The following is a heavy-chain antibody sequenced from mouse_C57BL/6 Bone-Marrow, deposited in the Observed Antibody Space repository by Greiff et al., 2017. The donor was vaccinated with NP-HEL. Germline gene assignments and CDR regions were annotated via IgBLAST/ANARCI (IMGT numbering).Heavy chain of an antibody. CDR1: GFNIKDDY. CDR2: IDPENGDT. CDR3: TGGYDYDVDY. J-gene: IGHJ2*01. Sequence: VQLKQSGAELVRPGASVKLSCTASGFNIKDDYMHWVKQRPEQGLEWIGWIDPENGDTEYASKFQGKATITGDTSSNTAYLQLSSLTSEDTAVYYCTGGYDYDVDYWGQGTTLTVSS. D-gene: IGHD2-4*01. V-gene: IGHV14-4*01.